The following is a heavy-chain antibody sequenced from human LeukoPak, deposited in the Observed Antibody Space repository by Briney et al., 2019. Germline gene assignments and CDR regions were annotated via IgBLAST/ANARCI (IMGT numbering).Heavy chain of an antibody. D-gene: IGHD3-9*01. CDR3: ARVNYDILTGYYRSYYYYMDA. CDR1: GYSISSGYY. Sequence: SETLSLTCTVSGYSISSGYYWGWIRQPPGKGLEWIGSIYHSGSTYYNPSLKSRVTISVDTSKNQFSLKLSSVTAADTAVYYCARVNYDILTGYYRSYYYYMDAWGKGTTVTVSS. V-gene: IGHV4-38-2*02. CDR2: IYHSGST. J-gene: IGHJ6*03.